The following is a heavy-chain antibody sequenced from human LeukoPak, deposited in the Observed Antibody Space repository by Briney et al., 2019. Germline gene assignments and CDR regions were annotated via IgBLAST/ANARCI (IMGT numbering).Heavy chain of an antibody. J-gene: IGHJ4*02. D-gene: IGHD3-10*01. CDR1: GYTFTRYG. V-gene: IGHV1-18*01. Sequence: ASVKVSSTASGYTFTRYGISWVRQAPGQGLEWMGWISAYNANTNYAQKVQGRVTMTTDTSTSTAYMELRSLTSDDTAVYYCARDYGYYGSGSYLGYWGQGTLVTVSS. CDR2: ISAYNANT. CDR3: ARDYGYYGSGSYLGY.